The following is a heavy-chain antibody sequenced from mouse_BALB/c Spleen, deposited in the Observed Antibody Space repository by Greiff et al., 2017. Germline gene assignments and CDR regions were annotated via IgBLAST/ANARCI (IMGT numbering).Heavy chain of an antibody. Sequence: DVMLVESGGGLVKPGGSLKLSCAASGFTFSSYTMSWVRQTPEKRLEWVATISSGGGNTYYPDSVKGRFTISRDNAKNNLYLQMSSLRSEDTALYYCARPHDGTRGFAYWGQGTLVTVSA. V-gene: IGHV5-9*03. CDR2: ISSGGGNT. D-gene: IGHD2-3*01. CDR1: GFTFSSYT. J-gene: IGHJ3*01. CDR3: ARPHDGTRGFAY.